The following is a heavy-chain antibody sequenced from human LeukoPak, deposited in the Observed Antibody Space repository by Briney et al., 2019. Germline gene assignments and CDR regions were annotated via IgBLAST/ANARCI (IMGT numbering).Heavy chain of an antibody. D-gene: IGHD3-3*01. J-gene: IGHJ4*02. Sequence: GGSLRLSCAASGFTFSSYSMNWVRQAPGKGLEWVSYISSSSSTIYYADSVKGRFTISRDNAKNSLYLQMNSLRAEDTAVYYCAREYTIFGVVIDPMSDYWGQGTLVTVSS. CDR3: AREYTIFGVVIDPMSDY. CDR2: ISSSSSTI. CDR1: GFTFSSYS. V-gene: IGHV3-48*04.